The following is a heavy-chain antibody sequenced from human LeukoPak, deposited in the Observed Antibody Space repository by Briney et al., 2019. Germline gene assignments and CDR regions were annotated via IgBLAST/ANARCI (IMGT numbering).Heavy chain of an antibody. J-gene: IGHJ6*03. D-gene: IGHD2-2*01. Sequence: RTSETLSLTCTVSGDSISSGSYCWSWIRQPAGKGLEWIGFIYTSGSTNYNPSLKSRVTISVDTSKNQFSLKLSSVTAADTAVYYCARVVPAAHYYYYMDVWGKGTTVTVSS. CDR1: GDSISSGSYC. V-gene: IGHV4-61*02. CDR3: ARVVPAAHYYYYMDV. CDR2: IYTSGST.